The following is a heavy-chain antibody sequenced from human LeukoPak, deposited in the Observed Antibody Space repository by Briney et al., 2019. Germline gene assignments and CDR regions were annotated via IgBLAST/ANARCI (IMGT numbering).Heavy chain of an antibody. CDR3: ARDDSYDFWSGYIDY. CDR2: ISASGSTT. CDR1: GFTFSSYA. V-gene: IGHV3-23*01. D-gene: IGHD3-3*01. J-gene: IGHJ4*02. Sequence: GGSLRLSCAASGFTFSSYAMSWVRQAPGKGLEWVSVISASGSTTDYADSVKGRFTISRDNSKSTLYLQMNSLRAEDTAVYYCARDDSYDFWSGYIDYWGQGTLVTVSS.